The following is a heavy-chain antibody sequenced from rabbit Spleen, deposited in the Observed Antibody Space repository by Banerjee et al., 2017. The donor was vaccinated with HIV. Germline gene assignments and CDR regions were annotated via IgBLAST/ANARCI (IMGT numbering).Heavy chain of an antibody. CDR3: ARDFDF. Sequence: QSLEESGGGLVKPGASLTLTCKASGFSFSSDYDMCWVRQAPGKGLEWIACIGAGSGDNTYYASWAKGRFTISKTSSTTVTLQMTSLTAADTATYFCARDFDFWGQGTLVTVS. J-gene: IGHJ4*01. CDR2: IGAGSGDNT. CDR1: GFSFSSDYD. V-gene: IGHV1S40*01.